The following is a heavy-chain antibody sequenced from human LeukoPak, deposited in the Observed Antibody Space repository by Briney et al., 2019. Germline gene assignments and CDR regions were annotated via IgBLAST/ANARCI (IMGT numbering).Heavy chain of an antibody. CDR3: ARGVYIAAAQYGY. D-gene: IGHD6-13*01. CDR2: IYYSGTT. CDR1: GGSISSYY. V-gene: IGHV4-59*01. J-gene: IGHJ4*02. Sequence: SETLSLTCTVSGGSISSYYWSRIRQPPGKGLEWIGYIYYSGTTNYNPSLKSRVTISVDTSKNQFSLKLSSVTAADTAVYYCARGVYIAAAQYGYWGQGTLVSVSS.